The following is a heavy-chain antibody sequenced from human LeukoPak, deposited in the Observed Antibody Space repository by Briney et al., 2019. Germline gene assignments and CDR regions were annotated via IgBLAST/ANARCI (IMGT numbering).Heavy chain of an antibody. D-gene: IGHD6-19*01. CDR1: GYTFTGYY. Sequence: ASVKVSCKASGYTFTGYYMHWVRQAPGQGLEWMGWINPNSGGTNYAQKFQGRVTMTRDTSISTAYMELSSLRAEDTAVYYCAKDGSGSLAGTAMDVWGKGTTVTVSS. CDR2: INPNSGGT. CDR3: AKDGSGSLAGTAMDV. J-gene: IGHJ6*04. V-gene: IGHV1-2*02.